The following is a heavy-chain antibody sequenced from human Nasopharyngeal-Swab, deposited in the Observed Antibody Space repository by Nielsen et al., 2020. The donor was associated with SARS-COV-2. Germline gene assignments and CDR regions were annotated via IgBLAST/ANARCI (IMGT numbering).Heavy chain of an antibody. V-gene: IGHV1-2*02. D-gene: IGHD5-12*01. J-gene: IGHJ4*02. CDR3: ARAKYSGYEVYY. Sequence: ASVQVSCKASGYTFTGYYMHWVRQAPGQGLEWMGWINPNSGGTNYAQKFQGRVTMTRDTSISTAYMELSRLRSDDTAVYYCARAKYSGYEVYYWGQGTLVTVSS. CDR2: INPNSGGT. CDR1: GYTFTGYY.